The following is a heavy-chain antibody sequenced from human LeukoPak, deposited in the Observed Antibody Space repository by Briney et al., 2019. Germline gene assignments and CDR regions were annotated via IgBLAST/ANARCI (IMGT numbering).Heavy chain of an antibody. V-gene: IGHV3-74*01. Sequence: RGSLRLSCAAPRVTPRSPLIYSVCAGLGKGLWWVSHLHSDGSNKNYADSVKGRFTISRDTAKNTLYLQMNRLGADDSAVYYCARGPGYSSGWVPASIYYFDYWGQGTLVTVSS. D-gene: IGHD6-19*01. J-gene: IGHJ4*02. CDR2: LHSDGSNK. CDR3: ARGPGYSSGWVPASIYYFDY. CDR1: RVTPRSPL.